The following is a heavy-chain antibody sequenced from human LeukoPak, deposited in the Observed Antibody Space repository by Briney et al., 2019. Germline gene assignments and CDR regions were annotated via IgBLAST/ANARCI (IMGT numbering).Heavy chain of an antibody. CDR1: GFTVSSNY. CDR3: ARDQGIAAPLYGMDV. V-gene: IGHV3-53*01. D-gene: IGHD6-13*01. Sequence: GGSLRLSCAASGFTVSSNYMSWVRQAPGKGLEWVSVIYSGGSTYYADSVKGRFTISRDNSKNTLYLQMNSLRAEDTAVYYCARDQGIAAPLYGMDVWGKGPRSPSPQ. CDR2: IYSGGST. J-gene: IGHJ6*01.